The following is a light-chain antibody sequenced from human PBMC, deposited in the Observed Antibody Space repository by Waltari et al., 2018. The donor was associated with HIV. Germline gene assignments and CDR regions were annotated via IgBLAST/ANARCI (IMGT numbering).Light chain of an antibody. CDR2: DAS. J-gene: IGKJ3*01. V-gene: IGKV1-39*01. CDR1: QTVTNK. Sequence: IQMTQSPSSLSSSVVDTVTIPCRASQTVTNKVTWYQQKPGKAPKVVIYDASGLQNGVPPRFSGSGSGTAFTLTITGLQPDDFASYFCQQTYSSPLTFGPGTKVDIE. CDR3: QQTYSSPLT.